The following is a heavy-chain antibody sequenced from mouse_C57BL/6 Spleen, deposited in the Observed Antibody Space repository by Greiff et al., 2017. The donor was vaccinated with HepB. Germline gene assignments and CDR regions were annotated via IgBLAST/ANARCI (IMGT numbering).Heavy chain of an antibody. CDR3: ARSRITTVPSDY. J-gene: IGHJ2*01. V-gene: IGHV1-82*01. CDR1: GYAFSSSW. CDR2: IYPGDGDT. D-gene: IGHD1-1*01. Sequence: VKLQESGPELVKPGASVKISCKASGYAFSSSWMNWVKQRPGKGLEWIGRIYPGDGDTNYNGKFKGKATLTADKSSSTAYMQLSSLTSEDSAVYFCARSRITTVPSDYWGQGTTLTVSS.